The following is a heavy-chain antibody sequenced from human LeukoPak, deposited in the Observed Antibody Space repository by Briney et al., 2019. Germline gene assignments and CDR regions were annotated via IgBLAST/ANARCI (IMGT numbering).Heavy chain of an antibody. J-gene: IGHJ4*02. Sequence: PGGSLRLSCTASGFTLGDYAMSWVRPAPGEGVEWVSFIRSKAYGGTTGYAASVKGRFTISRDDSKSIAYLQMNSLKTEDTAVYYCTRTYYYDSTGYYRYWGQGTLVTVSS. CDR1: GFTLGDYA. D-gene: IGHD3-22*01. CDR3: TRTYYYDSTGYYRY. V-gene: IGHV3-49*04. CDR2: IRSKAYGGTT.